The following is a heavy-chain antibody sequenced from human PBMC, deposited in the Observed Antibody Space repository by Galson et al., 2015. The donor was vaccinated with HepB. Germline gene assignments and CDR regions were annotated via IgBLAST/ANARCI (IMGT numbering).Heavy chain of an antibody. D-gene: IGHD3-22*01. Sequence: SLRLSCAASGFTFSSYSMNWVRQAPGKGLEWVSYISSSSSTIYYADSVKGRFTISRDNAKNSLYLQMNSLRDEDTAVYYRARDLGSGHDSKHWGDYYYYGMDVWGQGTTVTVSS. J-gene: IGHJ6*02. CDR1: GFTFSSYS. CDR2: ISSSSSTI. CDR3: ARDLGSGHDSKHWGDYYYYGMDV. V-gene: IGHV3-48*02.